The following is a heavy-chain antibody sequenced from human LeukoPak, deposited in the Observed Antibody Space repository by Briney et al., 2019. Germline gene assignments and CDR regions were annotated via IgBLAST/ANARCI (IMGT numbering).Heavy chain of an antibody. CDR1: GGTFSSYT. V-gene: IGHV1-69*04. CDR3: ARDPVAAAGPPYYYYMDV. J-gene: IGHJ6*03. D-gene: IGHD6-13*01. Sequence: SVKVSCKASGGTFSSYTISWVRQAPGQGLGWMGRIIPILGIANYAQKFQGRVTSTADKSTTTAYIELNSLRSEDTAVYSCARDPVAAAGPPYYYYMDVWGKGTTVTVSS. CDR2: IIPILGIA.